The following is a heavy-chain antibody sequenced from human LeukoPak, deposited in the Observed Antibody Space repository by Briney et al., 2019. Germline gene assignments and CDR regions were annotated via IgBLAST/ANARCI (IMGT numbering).Heavy chain of an antibody. CDR2: MNPNSGNT. D-gene: IGHD3-3*01. V-gene: IGHV1-8*02. Sequence: ASVKVSCKASGGTFSSYAISWVRQATGQGLEWMGWMNPNSGNTGYAQKFQGRVTMTRNTSISTAYMELSSLRSEDTAVYYCVIGDPVDYWGQGTLVTVSS. J-gene: IGHJ4*02. CDR1: GGTFSSYA. CDR3: VIGDPVDY.